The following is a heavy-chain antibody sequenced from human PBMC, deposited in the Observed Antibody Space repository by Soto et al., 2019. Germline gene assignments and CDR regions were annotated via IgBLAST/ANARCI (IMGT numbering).Heavy chain of an antibody. CDR1: GGTFSTYP. D-gene: IGHD6-13*01. CDR2: IIPLFGTT. CDR3: ARGATHGSSWYFWFDP. J-gene: IGHJ5*02. Sequence: QVQLVQSGAEVRMPGSAVKVSCKASGGTFSTYPINWVRQAPGQGLEWMGGIIPLFGTTNYAQKFKGRVTITADESTSTAYMELSNLRAEDAAVYDCARGATHGSSWYFWFDPWGQGTLVTVSS. V-gene: IGHV1-69*01.